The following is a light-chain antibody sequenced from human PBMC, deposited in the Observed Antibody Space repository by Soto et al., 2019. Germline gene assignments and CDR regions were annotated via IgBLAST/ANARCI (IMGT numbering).Light chain of an antibody. CDR2: GAS. Sequence: EIGLTQSPATLSVSPGARATLSCRASQSVSSNLAWYQQKPGQAPRLLIYGASTRATGIPARFSGSGSGTEFTLTISSLQSEDFAVYYCQQYNNWPLTFGGGTKVEIK. V-gene: IGKV3-15*01. J-gene: IGKJ4*01. CDR3: QQYNNWPLT. CDR1: QSVSSN.